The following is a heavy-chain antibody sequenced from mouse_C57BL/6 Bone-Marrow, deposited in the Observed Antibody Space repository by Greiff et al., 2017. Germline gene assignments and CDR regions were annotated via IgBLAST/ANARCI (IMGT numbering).Heavy chain of an antibody. Sequence: VQLQQPGAELVKPGASVTMSCKASGYTFTSYWITWVKQRPGQGLEWIGDIYPGSGSTNYNEKFKSKATLTVDTASSTAYMQLSSLTSEDSAVYYGARTEYDYGGRYYAMDYWGQGTSVTVSS. CDR3: ARTEYDYGGRYYAMDY. D-gene: IGHD2-4*01. V-gene: IGHV1-55*01. CDR2: IYPGSGST. J-gene: IGHJ4*01. CDR1: GYTFTSYW.